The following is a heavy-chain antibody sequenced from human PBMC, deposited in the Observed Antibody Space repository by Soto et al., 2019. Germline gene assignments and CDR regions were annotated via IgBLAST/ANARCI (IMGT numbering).Heavy chain of an antibody. D-gene: IGHD2-15*01. CDR2: ISAHNGIT. CDR1: GYGFTTYG. CDR3: ARGWYGDY. Sequence: QVQLVQSGAEVKKPGASVKVSCKGSGYGFTTYGITWVRQAPGQGLAWMAWISAHNGITNYAQQLQVRVTVTRDTSPSTAYMELMSLISDATAVYYCARGWYGDYWGQGALVTVSS. V-gene: IGHV1-18*01. J-gene: IGHJ4*02.